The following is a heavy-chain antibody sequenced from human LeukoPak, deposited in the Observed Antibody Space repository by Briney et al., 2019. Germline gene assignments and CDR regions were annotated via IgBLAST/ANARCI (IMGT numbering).Heavy chain of an antibody. V-gene: IGHV5-51*01. CDR1: GYSFTNYW. J-gene: IGHJ5*02. CDR2: IYPGDSDT. D-gene: IGHD5-24*01. Sequence: GESLKISCKGSGYSFTNYWIGWVRQMPGKGLEWMGSIYPGDSDTRYSPSFRGQVTISADKSINTAFLQWSSLKASDTAIYYCATVDGYAKNWFDPWGQGTLVTVSS. CDR3: ATVDGYAKNWFDP.